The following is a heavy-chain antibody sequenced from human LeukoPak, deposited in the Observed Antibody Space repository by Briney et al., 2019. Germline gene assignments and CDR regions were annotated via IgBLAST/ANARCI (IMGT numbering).Heavy chain of an antibody. D-gene: IGHD4-17*01. J-gene: IGHJ4*02. CDR3: AIEYGDYRGTVFDY. Sequence: ASVKLSCKASGYTFTGHYIHWVRQAPGQGLEWMGWINPNSGGTNYAQKLQGRVTLTRDTSISTAYMELSRLRSDDTAVYYCAIEYGDYRGTVFDYWGQGTLVTVSS. CDR1: GYTFTGHY. V-gene: IGHV1-2*02. CDR2: INPNSGGT.